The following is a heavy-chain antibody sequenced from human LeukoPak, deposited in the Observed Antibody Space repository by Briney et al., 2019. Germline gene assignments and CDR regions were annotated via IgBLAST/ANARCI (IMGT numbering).Heavy chain of an antibody. CDR2: ISWNSGGI. V-gene: IGHV3-9*01. Sequence: GGSLRLSCAASGFTFDDYAMHWVRQAPGKGLEWVSGISWNSGGIGYADSVKGRFTISRDNAKNSLYLQMNSLRAEDTALYYCAKDLSSSGWYVDYWGQGTLVTVSS. CDR3: AKDLSSSGWYVDY. D-gene: IGHD6-19*01. J-gene: IGHJ4*02. CDR1: GFTFDDYA.